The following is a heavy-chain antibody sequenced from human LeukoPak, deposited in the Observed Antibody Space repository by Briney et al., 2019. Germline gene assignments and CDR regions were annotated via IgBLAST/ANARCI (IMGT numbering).Heavy chain of an antibody. D-gene: IGHD3-9*01. CDR1: GFIFNTYA. V-gene: IGHV3-48*04. CDR2: ITNGGSTI. J-gene: IGHJ6*02. CDR3: ARSIGLTGGGVDV. Sequence: GGSLRLSCEASGFIFNTYAIYWVRQAPGKGLEWVSYITNGGSTIHHADSVKGRFTISRDNAKKTLYLQMNSLRAEDTAVYYCARSIGLTGGGVDVWGQGTTVTVSS.